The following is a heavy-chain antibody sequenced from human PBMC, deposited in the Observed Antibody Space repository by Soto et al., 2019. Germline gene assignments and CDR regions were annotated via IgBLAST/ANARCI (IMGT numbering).Heavy chain of an antibody. Sequence: SETLSLTCTVSGGSISSSSFHWGWIRQPPGKGLEWIGSIYYSGSTNYNPSLKSRVTISVDTSKNQFSLKLSSVTAADTAVYYCARETLGREYRTYYYFDYWGQGTLVTVSS. CDR3: ARETLGREYRTYYYFDY. CDR1: GGSISSSSFH. J-gene: IGHJ4*02. V-gene: IGHV4-39*07. CDR2: IYYSGST. D-gene: IGHD1-26*01.